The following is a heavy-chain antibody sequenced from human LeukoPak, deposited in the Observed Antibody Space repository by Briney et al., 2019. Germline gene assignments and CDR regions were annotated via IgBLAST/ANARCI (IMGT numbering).Heavy chain of an antibody. D-gene: IGHD4-11*01. CDR2: ISGSGGST. CDR1: GFTFSSYA. CDR3: AKPPYSNSMYYYGMDV. V-gene: IGHV3-23*01. J-gene: IGHJ6*02. Sequence: GGSLRLSCAASGFTFSSYAMSWVRQAPGKGLEWVSAISGSGGSTYYADSVKGRFTISRDNSKNTLYLQMNSLRAEDTAVYYCAKPPYSNSMYYYGMDVWGQGTTVTVSS.